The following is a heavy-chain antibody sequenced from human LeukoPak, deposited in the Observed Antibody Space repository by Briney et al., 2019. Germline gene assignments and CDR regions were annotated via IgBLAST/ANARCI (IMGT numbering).Heavy chain of an antibody. CDR3: ARHSTYCSGGSCQNWFDP. Sequence: PSETLSLTCIVSGGSISNYYWSWIRQPAGKGLEWIGYIYYSGSTNYNPSLKSRVTISVDTSKNQFSLKLSSVTAADTAVYYCARHSTYCSGGSCQNWFDPWGQGTLVTVSS. V-gene: IGHV4-59*08. J-gene: IGHJ5*02. CDR1: GGSISNYY. CDR2: IYYSGST. D-gene: IGHD2-15*01.